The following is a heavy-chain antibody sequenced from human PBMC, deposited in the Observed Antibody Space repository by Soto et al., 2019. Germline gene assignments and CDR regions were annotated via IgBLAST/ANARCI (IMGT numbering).Heavy chain of an antibody. CDR3: ARVQWFIIPFDP. Sequence: GGSLRLSCAASGFTFSSYAMSWVRQAPGKGLEWVSALTTANGGSTYYADSVKGRFTISRDNSRNTLFLQMNSLTAEDTAVYYCARVQWFIIPFDPWGQGTLVTSPQ. D-gene: IGHD2-8*01. CDR2: LTTANGGST. J-gene: IGHJ5*02. V-gene: IGHV3-23*01. CDR1: GFTFSSYA.